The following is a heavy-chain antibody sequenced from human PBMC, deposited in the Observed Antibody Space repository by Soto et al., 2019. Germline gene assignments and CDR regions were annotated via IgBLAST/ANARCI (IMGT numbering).Heavy chain of an antibody. CDR1: GFTFSSYW. CDR3: ARGPLRWGPYYFDY. Sequence: GGSLRLSCAASGFTFSSYWMSWVRQAPGKGLEWVANIKQDGSEKYYVDSVKGRFTISRDNAKNSLYLQMNSLRAEDTAVYYCARGPLRWGPYYFDYWGQGTLVTVSS. CDR2: IKQDGSEK. D-gene: IGHD4-17*01. V-gene: IGHV3-7*03. J-gene: IGHJ4*02.